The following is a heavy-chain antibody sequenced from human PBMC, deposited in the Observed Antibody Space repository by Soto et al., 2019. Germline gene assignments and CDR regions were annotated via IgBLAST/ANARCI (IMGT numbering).Heavy chain of an antibody. J-gene: IGHJ4*02. CDR2: IYYSGST. V-gene: IGHV4-59*08. CDR3: ARRYSSSFDY. CDR1: GGSISSYY. D-gene: IGHD6-13*01. Sequence: PSETLSLTCTVSGGSISSYYWSWIRQPPGKGLERIGYIYYSGSTNYNPSIKSRVTISVDTSKNQFSLKLSSVTAADTAVYYCARRYSSSFDYWGQGTLVTVSS.